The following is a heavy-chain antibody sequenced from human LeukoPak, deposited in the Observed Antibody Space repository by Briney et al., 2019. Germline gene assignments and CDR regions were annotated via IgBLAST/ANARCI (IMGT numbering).Heavy chain of an antibody. J-gene: IGHJ6*03. V-gene: IGHV1-69*05. CDR3: ARVPNNWNYEYYYMDV. CDR1: GGTFSSYA. D-gene: IGHD1-20*01. Sequence: SVKVSCKASGGTFSSYAISWVRQAPGQGLEWMGGIIPIFGTANYAQKFQGRVTITTDESTSTAYMELSSLRSEATAVYYCARVPNNWNYEYYYMDVWGKGTTVTVSS. CDR2: IIPIFGTA.